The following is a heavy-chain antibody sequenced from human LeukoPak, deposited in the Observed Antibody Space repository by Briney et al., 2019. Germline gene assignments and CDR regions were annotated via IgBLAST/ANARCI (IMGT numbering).Heavy chain of an antibody. CDR1: GFTFDDYA. D-gene: IGHD3-22*01. V-gene: IGHV3-9*01. CDR3: ARDRAYYDRNGYFDY. Sequence: PGGSLRLSCAASGFTFDDYAMHWVRQAPGKGLEWVSGISWNSGSIGYADSVKGRFTISRDNAKNSLYLQMNSLRAEDTAVYYCARDRAYYDRNGYFDYWGQGTLVTVSS. J-gene: IGHJ4*02. CDR2: ISWNSGSI.